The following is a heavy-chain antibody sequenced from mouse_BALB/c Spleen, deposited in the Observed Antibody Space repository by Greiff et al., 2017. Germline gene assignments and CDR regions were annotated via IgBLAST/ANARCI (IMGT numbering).Heavy chain of an antibody. V-gene: IGHV5-6-3*01. D-gene: IGHD1-1*01. J-gene: IGHJ1*01. Sequence: EVKLMESGGGLVQPGGSLKLSCAASGFTFSSYGMSWVRQTPDKRLELVATINSNGGSTYYPDSVKGRFTISRDNAKNTLYLQMSSLKSEDTAMYYCARVRGLITTVDWYFDVWGAGTTVTVSS. CDR2: INSNGGST. CDR1: GFTFSSYG. CDR3: ARVRGLITTVDWYFDV.